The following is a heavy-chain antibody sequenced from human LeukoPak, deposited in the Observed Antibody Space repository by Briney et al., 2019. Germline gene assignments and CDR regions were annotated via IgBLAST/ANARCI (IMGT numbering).Heavy chain of an antibody. CDR2: ISSSGSTI. CDR3: AKEGYYDSSGTFDY. CDR1: GFTFSSYW. V-gene: IGHV3-48*04. D-gene: IGHD3-22*01. Sequence: GGSLRLSCAASGFTFSSYWMNWVRQAPGKGLEWVSYISSSGSTIYYADSVKGRFTISRDNAKNSLYLQMNSLRAEDTAVYYCAKEGYYDSSGTFDYWGQGTLVTVSS. J-gene: IGHJ4*02.